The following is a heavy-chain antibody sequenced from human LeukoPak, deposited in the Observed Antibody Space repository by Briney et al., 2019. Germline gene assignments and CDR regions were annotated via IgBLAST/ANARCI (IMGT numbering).Heavy chain of an antibody. Sequence: SETLSLTCTVSGGSISSSSYYWGWIRQPPGKGLEWIGSIYYSGSTYYNPSLKSRVTISVDTSKNQFSLKLSSVTAADTAVYYYARRYCSGGSCYPLPDAFDIWGQGTMVTVSS. D-gene: IGHD2-15*01. CDR1: GGSISSSSYY. CDR2: IYYSGST. CDR3: ARRYCSGGSCYPLPDAFDI. V-gene: IGHV4-39*01. J-gene: IGHJ3*02.